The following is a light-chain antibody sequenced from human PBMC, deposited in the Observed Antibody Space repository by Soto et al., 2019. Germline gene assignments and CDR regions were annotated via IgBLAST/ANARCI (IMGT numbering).Light chain of an antibody. CDR3: QQYGSAPRT. V-gene: IGKV3-20*01. J-gene: IGKJ1*01. Sequence: EIALTQSPGTLSLSPGQRATLSCRASQSVRSKYLAWYQQKTGQAPRLLIYGASSSATGIPDRFSGSESGTDFTLIISILEPEELAVYYCQQYGSAPRTFGQGTKVEIK. CDR1: QSVRSKY. CDR2: GAS.